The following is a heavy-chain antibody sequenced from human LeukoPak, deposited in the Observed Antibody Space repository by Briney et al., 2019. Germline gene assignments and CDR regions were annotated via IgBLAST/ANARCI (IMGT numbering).Heavy chain of an antibody. V-gene: IGHV3-7*01. D-gene: IGHD3-10*01. CDR3: ARDLYYYGSGTDNWFDP. Sequence: PGGSLRLSCAASGFTFSSYWMSWVRQAPGKGLEWVANIKQDGSEKYYVDSVKGRFTISRDNAKNSLYLQMNSLRAEDTAVYYCARDLYYYGSGTDNWFDPWGQGTLVTVSS. J-gene: IGHJ5*02. CDR1: GFTFSSYW. CDR2: IKQDGSEK.